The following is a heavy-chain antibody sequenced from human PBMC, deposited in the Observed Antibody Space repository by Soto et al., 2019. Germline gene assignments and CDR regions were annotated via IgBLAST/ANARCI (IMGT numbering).Heavy chain of an antibody. CDR1: GFTFSSFG. CDR2: ISYDGGKK. D-gene: IGHD5-12*01. Sequence: QVQLVESGGGVVQPGRSLRLSCVASGFTFSSFGMHWVRQAPGKGLEWVAVISYDGGKKYNADSVTGRFSISRDISNNTLYLQMNSLRAEDTAVYYCAREMVESDYDQYYSDYWGQGTLVTVSS. J-gene: IGHJ4*02. V-gene: IGHV3-30*03. CDR3: AREMVESDYDQYYSDY.